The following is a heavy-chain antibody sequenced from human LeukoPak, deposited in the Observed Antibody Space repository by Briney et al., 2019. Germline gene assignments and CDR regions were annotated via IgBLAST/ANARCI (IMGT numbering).Heavy chain of an antibody. D-gene: IGHD3-22*01. J-gene: IGHJ4*02. CDR2: IYYSGST. Sequence: SQTLSLTSTVSGGSISSGGYYWSWIRQHPGKGLEWIGYIYYSGSTYYNPSLKSRVTISVDTSKNQFSLKLSSVTAADTAVYYCARGPSGGYYYDYWGQGTLVTVSS. CDR3: ARGPSGGYYYDY. V-gene: IGHV4-31*03. CDR1: GGSISSGGYY.